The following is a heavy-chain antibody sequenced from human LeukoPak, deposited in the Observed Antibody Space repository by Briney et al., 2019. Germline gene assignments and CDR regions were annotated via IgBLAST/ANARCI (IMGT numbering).Heavy chain of an antibody. CDR3: ARDAGYSNGWDC. CDR1: GGSISSSSYY. J-gene: IGHJ4*02. CDR2: IYYSGST. Sequence: SETLSLTCTVSGGSISSSSYYWGWIRQPPGKGLEWIGSIYYSGSTYYNPSLKSRVTISVDTSKNQFSLKLSSVTAADTAVYYCARDAGYSNGWDCRGQGTLVTVSS. D-gene: IGHD6-19*01. V-gene: IGHV4-39*02.